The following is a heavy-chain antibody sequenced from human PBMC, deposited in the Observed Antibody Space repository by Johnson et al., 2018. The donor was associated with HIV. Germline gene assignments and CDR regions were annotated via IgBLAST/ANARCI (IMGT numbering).Heavy chain of an antibody. CDR3: TRGGWKVVTSIFAFDI. CDR1: GFTFSSYA. D-gene: IGHD2-21*02. V-gene: IGHV3-30-3*01. Sequence: PGRSLRLSCAASGFTFSSYAMHWVRQAPGKGLEWVAVISYDGSNKYYADSVKGRFTISRDNSKNTLYLQMNSLRAEDTAVYYCTRGGWKVVTSIFAFDIWGQGTMVTVSS. J-gene: IGHJ3*02. CDR2: ISYDGSNK.